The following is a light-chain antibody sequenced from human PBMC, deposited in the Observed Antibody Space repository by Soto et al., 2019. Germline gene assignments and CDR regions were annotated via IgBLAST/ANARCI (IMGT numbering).Light chain of an antibody. CDR3: MQALRTQWT. CDR1: QSLLHNNGYNY. CDR2: LGS. V-gene: IGKV2-28*01. J-gene: IGKJ1*01. Sequence: DIVMTQSPLSLPVTPGEPASISCRSSQSLLHNNGYNYLDWYLQKPGQSPQLLNYLGSNRASGVPGRFSGSGSGTDFTLKISRVEAEDVGVYYCMQALRTQWTFGQGTKVDIK.